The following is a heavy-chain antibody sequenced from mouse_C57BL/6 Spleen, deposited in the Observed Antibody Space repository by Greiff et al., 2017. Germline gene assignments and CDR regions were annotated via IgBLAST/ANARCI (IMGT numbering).Heavy chain of an antibody. D-gene: IGHD2-3*01. V-gene: IGHV1-81*01. CDR1: GYTFTSYG. CDR3: ARFVYDGEYYYAMDY. J-gene: IGHJ4*01. CDR2: IYPRSGNT. Sequence: QVQLQQSGAELARPGASVKLSCKASGYTFTSYGISWVKQRTGQGLEWIGEIYPRSGNTYYNEKFKGKATLTADKSSSTAYMELRSLTSEDSAVYFCARFVYDGEYYYAMDYWGQGTSVTVSS.